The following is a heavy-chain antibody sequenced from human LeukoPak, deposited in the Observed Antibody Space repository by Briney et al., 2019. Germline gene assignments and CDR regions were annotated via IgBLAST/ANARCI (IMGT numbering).Heavy chain of an antibody. CDR3: ARWGGGVKFDY. V-gene: IGHV4-4*07. CDR1: GGSISSYY. CDR2: IYNSGST. Sequence: SETLSLTCTVSGGSISSYYWSWIRQPAGKGLEWIGHIYNSGSTNYNPSLKGRVTMSVATSKNQFSLHLSSVTAADTAVYYCARWGGGVKFDYWGQGTLVTVSS. D-gene: IGHD3-16*01. J-gene: IGHJ4*02.